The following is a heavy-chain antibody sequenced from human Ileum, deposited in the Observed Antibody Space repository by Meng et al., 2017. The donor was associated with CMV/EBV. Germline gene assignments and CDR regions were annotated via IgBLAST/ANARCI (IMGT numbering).Heavy chain of an antibody. CDR2: IENDGRNT. CDR3: ARGEFLNY. J-gene: IGHJ4*02. Sequence: LSISCADSGFTYSSYWMHWVRQAPGKGLVWLSRIENDGRNTNYADSVKGRFTISRDNAKNTLYLQMNSLRVEDTDVYFCARGEFLNYWGQGTLVTVSS. D-gene: IGHD3-16*01. V-gene: IGHV3-74*01. CDR1: GFTYSSYW.